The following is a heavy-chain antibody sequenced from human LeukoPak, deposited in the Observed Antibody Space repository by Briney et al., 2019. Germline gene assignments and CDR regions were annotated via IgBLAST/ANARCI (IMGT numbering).Heavy chain of an antibody. CDR3: ARDSDSSGSDY. CDR1: GGSISSYY. V-gene: IGHV4-59*01. J-gene: IGHJ4*02. CDR2: IYYSGST. Sequence: PSETLSLTCTVSGGSISSYYWSWIRQPPGKGLEWIGYIYYSGSTNYNPSLKSRVTISVGTSKNQFSLKLSSVTAADTAVYYCARDSDSSGSDYWGQGTLVTVSS. D-gene: IGHD6-19*01.